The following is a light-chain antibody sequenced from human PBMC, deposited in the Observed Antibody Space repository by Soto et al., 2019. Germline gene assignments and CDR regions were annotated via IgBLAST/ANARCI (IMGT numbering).Light chain of an antibody. Sequence: EIVLTQSPGTLSLSPVERATLSCRTSQSISSSYFAWFQQKPSQAPRLLIYAAYSRATGIPDRFSGSGSGTDFTLTISRLEPEDFAVYYCQQHLCSPPPFTFGPGAKVD. CDR3: QQHLCSPPPFT. CDR1: QSISSSY. V-gene: IGKV3-20*01. J-gene: IGKJ3*01. CDR2: AAY.